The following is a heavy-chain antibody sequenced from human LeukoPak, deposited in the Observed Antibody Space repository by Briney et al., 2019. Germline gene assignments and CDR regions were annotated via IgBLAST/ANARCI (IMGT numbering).Heavy chain of an antibody. Sequence: ASVKVSCKASGYTFTSYAMHWVRQAPGQRLEWMGWINAGNGNTKYSQKFQGRVTITRDTSASTAYMELSSLRAEDTAVYYCAKDQEYYGSGRHFDYWGQGTLVTVSS. CDR2: INAGNGNT. CDR3: AKDQEYYGSGRHFDY. D-gene: IGHD3-10*01. V-gene: IGHV1-3*01. J-gene: IGHJ4*02. CDR1: GYTFTSYA.